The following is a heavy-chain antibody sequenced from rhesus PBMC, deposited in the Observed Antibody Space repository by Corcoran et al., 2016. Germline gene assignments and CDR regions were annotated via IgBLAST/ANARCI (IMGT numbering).Heavy chain of an antibody. J-gene: IGHJ4*01. Sequence: QVQLQESGPGLVKPSETLSLTCAVSGGSFSRYWWSWIRPPPGKGLEWIGEFNGNSGSTHYNPSLKSRFTISTDASKNQFSLKLSSVIVADTAVDYCARYPRDCSSTYCSSGGIDYWGQGVLVTVSS. CDR3: ARYPRDCSSTYCSSGGIDY. CDR2: FNGNSGST. CDR1: GGSFSRYW. D-gene: IGHD2-15*01. V-gene: IGHV4-80*01.